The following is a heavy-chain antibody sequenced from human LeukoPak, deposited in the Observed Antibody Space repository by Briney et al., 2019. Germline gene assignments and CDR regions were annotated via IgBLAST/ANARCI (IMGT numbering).Heavy chain of an antibody. CDR3: ARVANIAAAGTGVDY. V-gene: IGHV3-21*01. CDR2: ISSSSRYI. CDR1: GFTFSSYS. Sequence: PGGSLRLSCAASGFTFSSYSMNWVRQAPGKGLEWVSSISSSSRYIYYTDSVKGRFTISRDNAKNSLYLQMNSLRAEGTAVYYCARVANIAAAGTGVDYWGQGTLVTVSS. D-gene: IGHD6-13*01. J-gene: IGHJ4*02.